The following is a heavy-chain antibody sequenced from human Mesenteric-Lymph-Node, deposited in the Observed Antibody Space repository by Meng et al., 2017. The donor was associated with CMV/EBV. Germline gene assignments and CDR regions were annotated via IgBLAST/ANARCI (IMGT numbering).Heavy chain of an antibody. CDR1: GFTFSSYS. J-gene: IGHJ6*02. V-gene: IGHV3-21*01. Sequence: GGSLRLSCAASGFTFSSYSMNWVRQAPGKGLEWVSSISSSSSYIYYADSVKGRFTISRDNAKNSLYLQMNSLRAEDTAVYYCARDRGQQLVREADVWGQGTTVTVSS. CDR3: ARDRGQQLVREADV. CDR2: ISSSSSYI. D-gene: IGHD6-13*01.